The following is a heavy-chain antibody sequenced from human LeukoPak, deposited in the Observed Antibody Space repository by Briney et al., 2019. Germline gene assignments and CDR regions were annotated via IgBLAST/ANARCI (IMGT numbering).Heavy chain of an antibody. D-gene: IGHD3-10*01. V-gene: IGHV3-23*01. CDR2: ISGSGGSG. J-gene: IGHJ4*02. CDR1: GFTLSRYA. Sequence: PGRSLCLSCAAYGFTLSRYAMSWVRQAPGRGREWGSAISGSGGSGCYADSVKGRSTISRDNSKNTLYLQMNSLTAENTAVYYCAKDRWALWFGKLLEYYLDYWGQGTLVTVSS. CDR3: AKDRWALWFGKLLEYYLDY.